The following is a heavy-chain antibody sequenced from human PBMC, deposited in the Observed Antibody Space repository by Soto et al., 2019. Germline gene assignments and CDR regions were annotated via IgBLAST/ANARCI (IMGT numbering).Heavy chain of an antibody. Sequence: GGSLRLSCAASGFTFSSYAMHWVRQAPGKGLEWVAVISYDGSNKYYADSVKGRFTISRDNSKNTLYLQMNSLRAEDTAVYYCAKVSSYGSGSYYYYYYYGMDVWVQVTTVTVSS. D-gene: IGHD3-10*01. CDR1: GFTFSSYA. CDR2: ISYDGSNK. J-gene: IGHJ6*02. CDR3: AKVSSYGSGSYYYYYYYGMDV. V-gene: IGHV3-30*04.